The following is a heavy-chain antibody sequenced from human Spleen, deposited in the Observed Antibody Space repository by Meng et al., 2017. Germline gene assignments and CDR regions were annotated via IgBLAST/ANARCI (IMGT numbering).Heavy chain of an antibody. Sequence: SCAASGFTFSSYSMNWVRQAPGKGLEWVSYISTSGSSIYYADSVKGRFTISRDNAKNSLYLQMNSLRAEDTALYYCARDSSSSVGLGDAFDIWGQGTMVTVSS. D-gene: IGHD6-13*01. V-gene: IGHV3-48*04. CDR3: ARDSSSSVGLGDAFDI. CDR2: ISTSGSSI. CDR1: GFTFSSYS. J-gene: IGHJ3*02.